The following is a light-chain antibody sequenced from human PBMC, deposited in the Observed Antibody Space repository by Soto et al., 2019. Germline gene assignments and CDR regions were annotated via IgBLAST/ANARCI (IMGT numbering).Light chain of an antibody. CDR3: SSYTTSITVR. CDR1: TSDVGNYNY. V-gene: IGLV2-14*01. Sequence: QSALTQPASVSGSPGQSITISCTGTTSDVGNYNYVSWYQQHPGKAPKLIIYEVSNRPSGVSNRFSAAKSGNPASLTISGLQAEDEADYYCSSYTTSITVRFGGGTKLTVL. CDR2: EVS. J-gene: IGLJ2*01.